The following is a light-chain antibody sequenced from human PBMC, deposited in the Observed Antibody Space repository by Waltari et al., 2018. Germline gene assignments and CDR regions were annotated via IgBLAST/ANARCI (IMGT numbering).Light chain of an antibody. Sequence: QSALTQPASVSGSPGQLTTIPCTGTSSDVGGYNYVFWYQQHPSKAPTLMIYDVSNRPSGVSNRFSGSKSGNTASLTISGLQAEDEADYYCSSYTSSSTLWVFGGGTKLTVL. CDR3: SSYTSSSTLWV. CDR1: SSDVGGYNY. CDR2: DVS. J-gene: IGLJ3*02. V-gene: IGLV2-14*03.